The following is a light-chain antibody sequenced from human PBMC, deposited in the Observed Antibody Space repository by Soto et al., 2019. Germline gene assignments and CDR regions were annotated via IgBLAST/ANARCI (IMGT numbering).Light chain of an antibody. CDR1: SCNIGAGFN. J-gene: IGLJ1*01. V-gene: IGLV1-40*01. Sequence: QSVMTQPPSVSGAPGQRVTISCTGSSCNIGAGFNVHWYQQLPETAPKLLIFNNNNRPSGVPDRFSGSNSGTSASLAITGLQAGDEADYYCHSYDSSLSDYVCANGTKVTVL. CDR2: NNN. CDR3: HSYDSSLSDYV.